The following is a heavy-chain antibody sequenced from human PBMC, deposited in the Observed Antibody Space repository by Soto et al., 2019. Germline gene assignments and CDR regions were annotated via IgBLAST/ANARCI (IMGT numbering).Heavy chain of an antibody. J-gene: IGHJ6*02. CDR2: IRQGGSEK. V-gene: IGHV3-7*05. D-gene: IGHD6-19*01. CDR1: GFTFSSYC. Sequence: EVQLVESGGGLVQPGGSLRLSCAASGFTFSSYCMSWVRQAPGKGLEWVAVIRQGGSEKYYVDSMKGRFTISRDNAKNSLYLQLNSLKAEDTAVYYCAREGAYGSGWYSNYFGMDVWGQGTTDTVSS. CDR3: AREGAYGSGWYSNYFGMDV.